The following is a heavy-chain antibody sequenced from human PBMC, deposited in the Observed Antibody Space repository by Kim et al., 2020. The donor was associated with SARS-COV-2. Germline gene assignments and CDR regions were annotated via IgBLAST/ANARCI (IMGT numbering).Heavy chain of an antibody. V-gene: IGHV5-51*01. CDR2: IYPGDSDT. D-gene: IGHD4-17*01. Sequence: GESLKISCKGSGYSFTSYWIGWVRQMPGKGLEWMGIIYPGDSDTRYSPSFQGQVTISADKSISTAYLQWSILKASDTAMYYCARLPLRTTVTTGYFDYWGQGTLVTVSS. J-gene: IGHJ4*02. CDR3: ARLPLRTTVTTGYFDY. CDR1: GYSFTSYW.